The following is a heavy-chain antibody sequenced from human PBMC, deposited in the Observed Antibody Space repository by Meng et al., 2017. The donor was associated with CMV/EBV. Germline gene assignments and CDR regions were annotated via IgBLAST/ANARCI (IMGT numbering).Heavy chain of an antibody. CDR2: INWNGDST. CDR3: ARDQGVVPAAIGYYYYGMDV. CDR1: GFTFDDYG. Sequence: GESLKISCAASGFTFDDYGMSWVRQAPGKGLEWVSGINWNGDSTGYADSVKGRFTISRDNAKKSLYLQMNSLRAEDTALYYCARDQGVVPAAIGYYYYGMDVWGQGTTVTVSS. D-gene: IGHD2-2*01. J-gene: IGHJ6*02. V-gene: IGHV3-20*04.